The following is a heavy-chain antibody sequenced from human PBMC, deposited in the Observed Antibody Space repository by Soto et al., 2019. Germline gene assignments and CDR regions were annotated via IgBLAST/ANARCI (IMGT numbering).Heavy chain of an antibody. CDR1: GYTFTSYD. J-gene: IGHJ6*03. V-gene: IGHV1-8*01. Sequence: QVQLVQSGAEVKKPGASVKVSCKASGYTFTSYDINWVRQATGQGLEWMGWMNPNSGNTGYAQKLQGRVTMTRNTSISTAYMELSSLRSEDTAVYYCARVGYSYGSDYYYYYMDVWGKGTTVTVSS. D-gene: IGHD5-18*01. CDR3: ARVGYSYGSDYYYYYMDV. CDR2: MNPNSGNT.